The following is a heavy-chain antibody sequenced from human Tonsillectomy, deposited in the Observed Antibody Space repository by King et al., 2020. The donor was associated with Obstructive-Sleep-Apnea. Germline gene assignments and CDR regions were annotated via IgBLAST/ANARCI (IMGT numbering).Heavy chain of an antibody. CDR2: INPSGGST. V-gene: IGHV1-46*03. Sequence: VQLVESGAEVKKPGASVKVSCTASGYTFTSYYMHWVRQAPGQGLEWMGIINPSGGSTSYAQKFQGRVTMTRDTSTSTVYMELSSLRSEDTAVYYCAAYCGGDCHYWGQGTLVTVSS. D-gene: IGHD2-21*02. CDR1: GYTFTSYY. J-gene: IGHJ4*02. CDR3: AAYCGGDCHY.